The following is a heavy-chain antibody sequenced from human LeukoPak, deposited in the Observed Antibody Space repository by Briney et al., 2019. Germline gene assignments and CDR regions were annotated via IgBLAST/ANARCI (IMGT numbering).Heavy chain of an antibody. D-gene: IGHD1-26*01. CDR3: AKAISGSYFDYLDY. CDR1: DYTFSRYG. J-gene: IGHJ4*02. V-gene: IGHV1-18*01. Sequence: ASVKVSCKASDYTFSRYGITWVRQAPGQGLEWMGWISGHNGNTKYAQKFQGRVTMTTDTFTSTAYMELRSLRFDDAAVYYCAKAISGSYFDYLDYWGQGTLVTVSS. CDR2: ISGHNGNT.